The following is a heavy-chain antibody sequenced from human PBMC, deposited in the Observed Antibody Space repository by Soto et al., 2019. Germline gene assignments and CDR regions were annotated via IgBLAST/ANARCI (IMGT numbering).Heavy chain of an antibody. V-gene: IGHV3-23*01. J-gene: IGHJ4*02. Sequence: EVQLLESGGGLVQPGGSLRLSCAASGFTFSSYAMSWVRQAPGKGLEWVSAIRGSGGSTYYADSVKGRFTISRDNSKNTLYLQMNSLRAEDTAVYYCAKLGHYYDSSGYLDYWGQGTLVTVSS. CDR2: IRGSGGST. D-gene: IGHD3-22*01. CDR3: AKLGHYYDSSGYLDY. CDR1: GFTFSSYA.